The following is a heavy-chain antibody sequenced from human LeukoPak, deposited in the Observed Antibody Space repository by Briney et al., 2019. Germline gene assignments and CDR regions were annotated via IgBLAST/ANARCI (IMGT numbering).Heavy chain of an antibody. CDR3: ARERVVDTAMVIDY. Sequence: PGRSLRLSCAASGFTFSSYGMHWVRQAPGKGLEWVAVIWYDGSNKYYADPVKGRFTISRDNSKNTLYLQMNSLRAEDTAVYYCARERVVDTAMVIDYWGQGTLVTVSS. CDR2: IWYDGSNK. D-gene: IGHD5-18*01. J-gene: IGHJ4*02. V-gene: IGHV3-33*01. CDR1: GFTFSSYG.